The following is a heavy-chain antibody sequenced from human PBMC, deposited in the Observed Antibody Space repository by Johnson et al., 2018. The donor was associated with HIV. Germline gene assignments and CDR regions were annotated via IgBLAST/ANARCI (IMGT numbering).Heavy chain of an antibody. J-gene: IGHJ3*02. V-gene: IGHV3-30*02. Sequence: QVQLVESGGGVVQPGGSLRLSCAASGFTFSTYDMHWVRQAPGKGLEWVAFIRYDGSNKYYADSVKGRFTISRDNSKNTLSLQMNSPRVDDTAIYYCARVRAGRENAFDIWGQGTMVTVSS. CDR3: ARVRAGRENAFDI. CDR1: GFTFSTYD. D-gene: IGHD1-26*01. CDR2: IRYDGSNK.